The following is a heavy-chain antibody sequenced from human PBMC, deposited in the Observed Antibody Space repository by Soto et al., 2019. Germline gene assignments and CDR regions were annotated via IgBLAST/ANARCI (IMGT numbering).Heavy chain of an antibody. Sequence: SETLSLTCTVSGGSISSYYWSWIRQPPGKGLEWIGYIYYSGSTNYNPSLKSRVTISVDTSKNQFSLKLSSVTAADTAVYYCARQYCSGGSCGIDYWGQGTLVTVSS. CDR2: IYYSGST. CDR1: GGSISSYY. CDR3: ARQYCSGGSCGIDY. V-gene: IGHV4-59*08. J-gene: IGHJ4*02. D-gene: IGHD2-15*01.